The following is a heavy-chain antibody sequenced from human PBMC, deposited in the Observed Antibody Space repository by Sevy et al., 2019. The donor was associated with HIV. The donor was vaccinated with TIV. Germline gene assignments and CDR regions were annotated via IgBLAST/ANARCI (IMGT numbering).Heavy chain of an antibody. V-gene: IGHV3-33*01. CDR3: ARESGSNWYFDL. J-gene: IGHJ2*01. CDR1: GFTFSSYG. CDR2: IFYDGTNK. D-gene: IGHD1-26*01. Sequence: GGSLRLSCAASGFTFSSYGMHWVRQAPGKGLEWVAVIFYDGTNKYYVDSVKGRFTISRDNSKNTLYLQMNSLRAEDTAVYYCARESGSNWYFDLWGRGTLVIVSS.